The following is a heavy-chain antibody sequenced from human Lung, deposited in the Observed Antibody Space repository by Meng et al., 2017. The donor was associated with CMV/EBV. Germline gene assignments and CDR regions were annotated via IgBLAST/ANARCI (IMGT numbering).Heavy chain of an antibody. CDR2: INTDGST. Sequence: GGSLRLSCAASGFTFSTYWMHWVRQAPGKGLVWVSRINTDGSTRYEDSVRGRFTISRDNAKNTLYLQMNSLIADDTAVYYCVLSPYTRSPQWGQGTLVTGSS. J-gene: IGHJ4*02. D-gene: IGHD2-2*02. V-gene: IGHV3-74*01. CDR1: GFTFSTYW. CDR3: VLSPYTRSPQ.